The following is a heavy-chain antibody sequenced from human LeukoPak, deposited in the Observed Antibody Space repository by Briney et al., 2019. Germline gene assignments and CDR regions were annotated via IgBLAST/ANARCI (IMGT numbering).Heavy chain of an antibody. J-gene: IGHJ4*02. CDR1: GYTFTGYY. V-gene: IGHV1-69*05. D-gene: IGHD2-2*01. CDR3: ARGFRMGSTSPPYYFDY. CDR2: IIPIFGTA. Sequence: ASVKVSCKASGYTFTGYYMHWVRQAPGQGLEWMGGIIPIFGTANYAQKFQGRVTITTDESTSTAYMELSSLRSEDTAVYYCARGFRMGSTSPPYYFDYWGQGTLVTVSS.